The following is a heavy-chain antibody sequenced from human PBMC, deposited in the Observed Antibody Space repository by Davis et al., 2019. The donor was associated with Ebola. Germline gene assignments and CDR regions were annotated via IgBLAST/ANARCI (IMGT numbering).Heavy chain of an antibody. D-gene: IGHD3-3*01. CDR1: GGSISSYY. CDR3: AITQAYDFWSGYFSQGNAFDI. CDR2: IYYSGST. J-gene: IGHJ3*02. Sequence: MPSETLSLTCTVSGGSISSYYWSWIRQPPGKGLEWIGYIYYSGSTNYNPSLKSRVTISVDTSKNQFSLKLSSVTAADTAVYYCAITQAYDFWSGYFSQGNAFDIWGQGTMVTVSS. V-gene: IGHV4-59*12.